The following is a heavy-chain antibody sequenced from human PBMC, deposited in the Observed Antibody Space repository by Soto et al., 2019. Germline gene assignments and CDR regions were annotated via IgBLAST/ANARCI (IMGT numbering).Heavy chain of an antibody. J-gene: IGHJ4*02. CDR1: GGSVSSGSYY. D-gene: IGHD2-21*02. CDR3: ARVGDLYYFDY. CDR2: IYYSGST. Sequence: TSETLSLTCTVSGGSVSSGSYYWSWIRQPPGKGLEWIGYIYYSGSTNYNPSLKSRVTISVDTSKNQFSLKLSSVTAADTAVYYCARVGDLYYFDYWGQGTLVTVSS. V-gene: IGHV4-61*01.